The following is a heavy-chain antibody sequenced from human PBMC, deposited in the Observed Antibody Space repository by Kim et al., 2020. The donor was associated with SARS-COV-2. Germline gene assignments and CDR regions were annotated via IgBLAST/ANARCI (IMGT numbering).Heavy chain of an antibody. CDR1: GFTFSDYF. V-gene: IGHV3-72*01. J-gene: IGHJ4*02. CDR2: ILNKRSSYNS. D-gene: IGHD1-26*01. Sequence: GGSLRLSCAASGFTFSDYFMDWVRQAPGKGLEWIGRILNKRSSYNSQYAASVQGRFTISRDDSKNSLYLHMNSLKTEDTAMYFCAIDISGPYANYWGQGT. CDR3: AIDISGPYANY.